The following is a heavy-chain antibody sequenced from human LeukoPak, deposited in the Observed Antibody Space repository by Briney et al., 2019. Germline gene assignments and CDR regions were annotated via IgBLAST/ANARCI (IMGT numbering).Heavy chain of an antibody. CDR2: INHSGST. CDR1: GGSFSGYY. Sequence: SETLSLTCAVYGGSFSGYYWGWIRQPPGKGLEWIGEINHSGSTNYNPSLKSRVTISVDTSKNQFSLELSSVTAADTAVYYCARPTMVRAIDYWGQGTLVTVSS. D-gene: IGHD3-10*01. CDR3: ARPTMVRAIDY. V-gene: IGHV4-34*01. J-gene: IGHJ4*02.